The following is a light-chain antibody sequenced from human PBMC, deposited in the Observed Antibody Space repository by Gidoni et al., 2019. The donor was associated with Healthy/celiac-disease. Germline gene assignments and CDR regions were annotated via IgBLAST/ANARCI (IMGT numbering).Light chain of an antibody. J-gene: IGKJ2*01. CDR2: GAS. CDR3: QQYGSSLRT. CDR1: QSVSTSY. Sequence: LTQPPGTLSVSPGERATISCRASQSVSTSYVAWYQQKPGQAPRLPIYGASSRATGIPDRFSGSGSGTDFTLTISRLEPEDFAVYYCQQYGSSLRTFGQGTKLEIK. V-gene: IGKV3-20*01.